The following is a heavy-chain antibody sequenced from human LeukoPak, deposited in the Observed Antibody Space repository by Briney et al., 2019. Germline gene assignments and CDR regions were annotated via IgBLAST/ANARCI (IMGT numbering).Heavy chain of an antibody. J-gene: IGHJ6*04. CDR1: GFTIGTAW. V-gene: IGHV3-15*01. D-gene: IGHD3-3*02. CDR2: IKSEGEGATT. CDR3: IAHFPYFYGFDV. Sequence: GGSLRLSCVGSGFTIGTAWMSWVHQAPGKGLEWLGHIKSEGEGATTDYAAPAKGRFAISRDDSKNMIYLQMSSLKIDDTAIYYCIAHFPYFYGFDVWGKGTTVTVSS.